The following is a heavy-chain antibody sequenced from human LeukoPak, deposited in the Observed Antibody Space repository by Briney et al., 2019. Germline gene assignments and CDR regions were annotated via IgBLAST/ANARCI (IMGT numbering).Heavy chain of an antibody. Sequence: PGGSLRLSCAASGFTFSSYAMSWVRQAPGKGLEWVSSISATGGSTYYADSVKGRFTISRDNSKNTLYMQMNSLRAEDTAVYYCEKGFIGYCSGGRCSTFDYWGQGTLVTVSS. CDR1: GFTFSSYA. V-gene: IGHV3-23*01. CDR2: ISATGGST. CDR3: EKGFIGYCSGGRCSTFDY. D-gene: IGHD2-15*01. J-gene: IGHJ4*02.